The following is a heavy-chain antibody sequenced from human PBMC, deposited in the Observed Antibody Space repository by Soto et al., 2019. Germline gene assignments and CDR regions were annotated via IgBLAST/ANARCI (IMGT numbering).Heavy chain of an antibody. V-gene: IGHV1-2*02. Sequence: ASVKVSCKASGYTFTGHYIHWVRQAPEQGPEWMGEIGPESGATRYAQKFQGRVTMTMDMSITTVYMELSNLSPDDTAVYYCGRGRSGQIVVFYWAQGTPVTVSS. D-gene: IGHD5-12*01. CDR1: GYTFTGHY. CDR3: GRGRSGQIVVFY. CDR2: IGPESGAT. J-gene: IGHJ4*02.